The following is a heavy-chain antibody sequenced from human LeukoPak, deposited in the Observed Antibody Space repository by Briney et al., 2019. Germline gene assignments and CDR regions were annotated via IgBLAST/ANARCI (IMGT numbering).Heavy chain of an antibody. Sequence: SVKVSCKAPGYTFTSYYMHWVRQAPEQGLEWMGIINPSGGSTSYAQKFQGRVTMTRDTSTSTVYMELSSLRPEDTAVYYCARDFGEMVPLYWGQGTLVTVSS. CDR1: GYTFTSYY. D-gene: IGHD3-16*01. J-gene: IGHJ4*02. CDR3: ARDFGEMVPLY. CDR2: INPSGGST. V-gene: IGHV1-46*01.